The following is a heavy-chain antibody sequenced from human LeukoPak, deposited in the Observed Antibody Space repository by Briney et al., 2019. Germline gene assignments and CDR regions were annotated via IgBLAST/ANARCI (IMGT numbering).Heavy chain of an antibody. CDR2: INHSGST. CDR1: SESFSGYF. CDR3: ARGMRQWLVYYYYYYMDV. J-gene: IGHJ6*03. Sequence: PSETLSPTCAIYSESFSGYFWSWIRQPPGKGLEWIGEINHSGSTNYNPSLKSRVTISVDTSKNQFSLKLSSVTAADTAVYYCARGMRQWLVYYYYYYMDVWGKGTTVTVSS. V-gene: IGHV4-34*01. D-gene: IGHD6-19*01.